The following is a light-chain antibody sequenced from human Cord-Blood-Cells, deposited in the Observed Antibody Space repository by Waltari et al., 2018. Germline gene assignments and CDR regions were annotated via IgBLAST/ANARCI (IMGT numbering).Light chain of an antibody. CDR3: SSYAGRNNVV. CDR1: SSDVGGSNY. Sequence: QSALTQPPSAPGSPGQSVTIPCTGTSSDVGGSNYVSCYQQHPGKAPKRRIYEVSKRPSGVPDRLSGSKSGNTASLTVSGLQAEDEADYYCSSYAGRNNVVFGGGTKLTVL. V-gene: IGLV2-8*01. J-gene: IGLJ2*01. CDR2: EVS.